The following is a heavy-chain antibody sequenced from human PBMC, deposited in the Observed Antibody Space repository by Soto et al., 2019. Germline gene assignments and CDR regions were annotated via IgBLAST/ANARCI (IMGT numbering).Heavy chain of an antibody. CDR1: GFSLSNARMG. CDR2: IFSNDEK. V-gene: IGHV2-26*01. Sequence: QVTLKESGPVLVKPTETLTLTCTVSGFSLSNARMGVSWIRQPPGKALEWLAHIFSNDEKAYSTSLKSRLTISQDTSKSQVVLTMTNMDPVDTATYDRARIEEGFLTGHMREGHYYYGMDVWGQGTTVTVSS. D-gene: IGHD3-9*01. CDR3: ARIEEGFLTGHMREGHYYYGMDV. J-gene: IGHJ6*02.